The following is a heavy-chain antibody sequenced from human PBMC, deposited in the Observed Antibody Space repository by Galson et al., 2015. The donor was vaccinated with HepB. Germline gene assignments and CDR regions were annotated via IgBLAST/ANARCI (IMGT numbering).Heavy chain of an antibody. V-gene: IGHV3-7*01. CDR2: IKQDGSEK. CDR1: GFTFSSYW. CDR3: ARAKESYGDYHQNWYFDL. J-gene: IGHJ2*01. D-gene: IGHD4-17*01. Sequence: SLRLSCAASGFTFSSYWMSWVRQAPGKGLEWVANIKQDGSEKYYVDSVKGRFTISRDNAKNSLYLQMNSLRAEDTAVYYCARAKESYGDYHQNWYFDLWGRGTLVTVSS.